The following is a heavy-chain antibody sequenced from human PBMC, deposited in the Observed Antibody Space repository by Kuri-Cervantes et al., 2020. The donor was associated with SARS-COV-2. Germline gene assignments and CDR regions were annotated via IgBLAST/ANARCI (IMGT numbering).Heavy chain of an antibody. CDR1: GGSISSYY. D-gene: IGHD3-9*01. CDR2: IYTSGST. J-gene: IGHJ4*02. CDR3: ARDYDILTGYLTLDY. V-gene: IGHV4-4*07. Sequence: SETLSLTCTVSGGSISSYYWSWIRQPAGKGLEWIGRIYTSGSTNYNPSLKSRVTMSVDTSKNQFSLKLSSVTAADTAVYYCARDYDILTGYLTLDYWGQGTLVTVSS.